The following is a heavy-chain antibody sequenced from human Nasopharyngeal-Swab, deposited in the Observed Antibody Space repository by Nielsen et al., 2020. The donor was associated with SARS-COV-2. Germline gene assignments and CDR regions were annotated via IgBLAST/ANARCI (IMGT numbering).Heavy chain of an antibody. CDR1: GFTFSSYS. CDR2: ISSSSGHI. V-gene: IGHV3-21*01. CDR3: ARVPSYYGSGSDWYFDL. Sequence: GESLKISCAASGFTFSSYSMNWVRQAPGKGLEWVSSISSSSGHIYYADSVKGRFTISRDNAKNSLYLQMHSLRAEDTAVYYCARVPSYYGSGSDWYFDLWGRGTLVTVSS. J-gene: IGHJ2*01. D-gene: IGHD3-10*01.